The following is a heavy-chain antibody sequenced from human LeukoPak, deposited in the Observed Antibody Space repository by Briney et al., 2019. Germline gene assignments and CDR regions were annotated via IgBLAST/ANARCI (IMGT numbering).Heavy chain of an antibody. CDR2: INWNGGST. CDR1: GFTFDDYG. Sequence: PGGSLRLSCAASGFTFDDYGMSWVRQAPGKGLEWVSGINWNGGSTGYADSVKGRFTISRDNAKNSLYLQMNSLRAEDTAVYYCAKTYSSGWYNDYWGQGTLVTVSS. D-gene: IGHD6-19*01. CDR3: AKTYSSGWYNDY. V-gene: IGHV3-20*04. J-gene: IGHJ4*02.